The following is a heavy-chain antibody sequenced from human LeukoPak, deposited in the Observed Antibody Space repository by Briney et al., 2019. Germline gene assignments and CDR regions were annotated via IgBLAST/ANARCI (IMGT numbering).Heavy chain of an antibody. CDR2: ISSSSSYI. J-gene: IGHJ4*02. CDR3: ARDGTYYDFWSAYYFDY. CDR1: GFTFSSYS. V-gene: IGHV3-21*01. D-gene: IGHD3-3*01. Sequence: GGSLRLSCAASGFTFSSYSMNWVRQAPGKGLEWVSSISSSSSYIYYAGSVKGRFTISRDNAKNSLYLQMNSLRAEDTAVYYCARDGTYYDFWSAYYFDYWGQGTLVTVSS.